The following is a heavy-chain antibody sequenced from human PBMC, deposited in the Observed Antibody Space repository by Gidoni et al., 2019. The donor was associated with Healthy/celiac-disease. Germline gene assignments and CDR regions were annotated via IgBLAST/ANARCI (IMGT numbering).Heavy chain of an antibody. CDR1: GGSFSGYY. CDR3: ARGASGRDPRTNGPSPYYFDY. CDR2: INHSGST. Sequence: QVQLQQWGAGLLKPSETLSLTCAVYGGSFSGYYWSWIRQPPGKGLEWIGEINHSGSTNYNPSLKSRVTISVDTSKNQFSLKLSSVTAADTAVYYCARGASGRDPRTNGPSPYYFDYWGQGTLVTVSS. J-gene: IGHJ4*02. V-gene: IGHV4-34*01. D-gene: IGHD2-8*01.